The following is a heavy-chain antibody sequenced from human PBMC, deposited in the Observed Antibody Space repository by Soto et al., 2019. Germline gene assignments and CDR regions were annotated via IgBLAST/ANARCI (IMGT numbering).Heavy chain of an antibody. J-gene: IGHJ6*01. CDR3: ARLPDSISWYYYYGMDV. CDR2: IIPIFGTA. D-gene: IGHD6-13*01. V-gene: IGHV1-69*13. CDR1: GGTFSSYA. Sequence: ASVKVSCKASGGTFSSYAISWVRQAPGQGLEWMGGIIPIFGTANYAQKFQGRVTITADESTSTAYMELSSLRSEDTAVYYCARLPDSISWYYYYGMDVWGQGTTVTVSS.